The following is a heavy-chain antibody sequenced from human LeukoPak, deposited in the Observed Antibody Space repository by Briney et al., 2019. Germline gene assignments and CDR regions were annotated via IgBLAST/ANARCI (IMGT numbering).Heavy chain of an antibody. CDR2: ISSSGSTI. Sequence: PGGSLRVSCAASGFTFSSYERNWVRQAPGKGLEWVSYISSSGSTIYYADSVKGRFTISRDNAKDSLYLQMNSLRAEDTAVYYCAREDDYGDYWVDYWGQGTLVTVSS. D-gene: IGHD4-17*01. V-gene: IGHV3-48*03. CDR3: AREDDYGDYWVDY. CDR1: GFTFSSYE. J-gene: IGHJ4*02.